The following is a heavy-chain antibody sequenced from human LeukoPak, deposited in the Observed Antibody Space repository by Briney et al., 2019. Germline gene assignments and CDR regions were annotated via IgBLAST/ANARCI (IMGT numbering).Heavy chain of an antibody. D-gene: IGHD2-2*01. Sequence: SETLCLTCSVSGGSISSYYWSWIRQPPGRGLEWIGYIYYSGRTSYNPSLKSRVTISVDTSKNQFSLRLSSVTAADTAVYYCARRRCSSTSCSDDAFDIWGQGTMVTVSS. CDR3: ARRRCSSTSCSDDAFDI. V-gene: IGHV4-59*01. CDR1: GGSISSYY. CDR2: IYYSGRT. J-gene: IGHJ3*02.